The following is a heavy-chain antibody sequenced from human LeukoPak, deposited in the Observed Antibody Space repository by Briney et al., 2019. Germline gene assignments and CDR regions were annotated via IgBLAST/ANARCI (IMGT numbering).Heavy chain of an antibody. CDR3: TSFFETN. J-gene: IGHJ4*02. CDR2: VNNDGSAT. Sequence: GGSLRLSCAASEFTFSSYSMNWVRQAPGKGLVWVSHVNNDGSATSYADSVKGRFTISRDSAKNTVYLHMNSLRVEDTAVYYCTSFFETNWGQGTLVTVSS. CDR1: EFTFSSYS. V-gene: IGHV3-74*01. D-gene: IGHD2/OR15-2a*01.